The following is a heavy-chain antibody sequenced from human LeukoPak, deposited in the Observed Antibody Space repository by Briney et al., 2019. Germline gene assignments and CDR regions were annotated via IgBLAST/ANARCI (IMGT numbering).Heavy chain of an antibody. Sequence: PGGSLRLSCAASGFTFSSYSMNWVRQAPGKGLEWVSSISSSSSYIYYADSVKGRFTISRDNAKNSLYLQMNSLRAEDTAVYYCARNSGLYYYMDVWGKGTTVTVSS. CDR1: GFTFSSYS. CDR3: ARNSGLYYYMDV. V-gene: IGHV3-21*01. D-gene: IGHD3-10*01. CDR2: ISSSSSYI. J-gene: IGHJ6*03.